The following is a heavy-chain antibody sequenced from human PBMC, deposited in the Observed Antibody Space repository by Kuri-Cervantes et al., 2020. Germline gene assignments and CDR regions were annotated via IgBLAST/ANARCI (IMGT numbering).Heavy chain of an antibody. Sequence: GGSLRLSCAASGFTFSSYDMHWVRQAPGKGLEWVAVISYDGSNKYYADSVKGRFTISRDNSKNTLYLQMNSLRAEDTAVYYCARDSARIVGAVDYGYWGQGTLVTVSS. V-gene: IGHV3-30*03. D-gene: IGHD1-26*01. J-gene: IGHJ4*02. CDR2: ISYDGSNK. CDR1: GFTFSSYD. CDR3: ARDSARIVGAVDYGY.